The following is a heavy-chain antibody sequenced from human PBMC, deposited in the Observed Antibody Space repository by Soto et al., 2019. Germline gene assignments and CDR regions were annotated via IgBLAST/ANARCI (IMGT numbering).Heavy chain of an antibody. CDR3: ARYRPSGSYYDNYCGMDV. V-gene: IGHV3-30-3*01. CDR1: GCTISSYA. D-gene: IGHD1-26*01. CDR2: ISYDGSNK. J-gene: IGHJ6*02. Sequence: PGGSLRLSCAASGCTISSYAMHCVRQAPGKGLEWVAVISYDGSNKYYADSVKGRFTISRDNSKNTLYLQMNSLRAEDTAVYYCARYRPSGSYYDNYCGMDVWGQGPTVTVSS.